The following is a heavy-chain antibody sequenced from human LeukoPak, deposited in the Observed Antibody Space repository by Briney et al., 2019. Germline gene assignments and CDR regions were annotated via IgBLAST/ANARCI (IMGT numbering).Heavy chain of an antibody. CDR3: AREVCRSGWWYYFDY. CDR1: GYSFPSYW. J-gene: IGHJ4*02. Sequence: GESLKISCKGSGYSFPSYWIGWVRQMPGKGLEWMGIIYPGDSATRYSPSFQGQVTISADKSISTAYLQWSCLKASDTAMYYCAREVCRSGWWYYFDYWGQGTLVTVSS. V-gene: IGHV5-51*01. CDR2: IYPGDSAT. D-gene: IGHD6-19*01.